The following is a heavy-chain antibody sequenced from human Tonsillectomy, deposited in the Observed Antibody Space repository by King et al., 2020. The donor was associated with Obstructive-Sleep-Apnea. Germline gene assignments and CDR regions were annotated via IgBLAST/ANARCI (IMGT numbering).Heavy chain of an antibody. CDR3: ARAYFYDSSGFYYYYGLDV. J-gene: IGHJ6*02. V-gene: IGHV4-59*01. D-gene: IGHD3-22*01. CDR2: IYYSGST. Sequence: QLQESGPGLVKPSETLSLTCTVSGGSISSYYWSWIRQPPGKGLEWIGYIYYSGSTNYNPSLKIRVTISVDTSKNQFSRKRSSVTAADTAVYYCARAYFYDSSGFYYYYGLDVWGQGTTVTVSS. CDR1: GGSISSYY.